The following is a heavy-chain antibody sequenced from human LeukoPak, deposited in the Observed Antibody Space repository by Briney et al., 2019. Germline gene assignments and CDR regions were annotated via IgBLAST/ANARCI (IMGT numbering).Heavy chain of an antibody. CDR3: AAAVYDSSGYYVDY. CDR2: IVVGCGNT. Sequence: SVKVSCKASGFTFTSSAVQWVRQARGQRLEWIGWIVVGCGNTNFAQKFQERVTITRDMSTSTAYMELSSLRSEDTAVYYCAAAVYDSSGYYVDYWGQGTLVTVSS. J-gene: IGHJ4*02. CDR1: GFTFTSSA. V-gene: IGHV1-58*01. D-gene: IGHD3-22*01.